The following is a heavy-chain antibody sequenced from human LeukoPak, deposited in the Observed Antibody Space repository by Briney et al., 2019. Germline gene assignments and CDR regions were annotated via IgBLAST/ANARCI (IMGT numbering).Heavy chain of an antibody. D-gene: IGHD3-10*01. CDR3: AKAQYYYGSGSYYNSDAFDI. Sequence: GGSLRLSCAASGFTFSSYSMNWVRQAPGKGLEWVAVISYDGSNKYYADSVKGRFTISRDNSKNTLYLQMNSLRAEDTAAYYCAKAQYYYGSGSYYNSDAFDIWGQGTMVTVSS. J-gene: IGHJ3*02. CDR2: ISYDGSNK. V-gene: IGHV3-30*18. CDR1: GFTFSSYS.